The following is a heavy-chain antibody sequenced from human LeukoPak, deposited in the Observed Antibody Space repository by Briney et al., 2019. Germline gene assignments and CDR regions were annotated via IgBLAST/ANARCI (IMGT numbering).Heavy chain of an antibody. V-gene: IGHV4-39*01. CDR1: GVSISHSSYY. Sequence: SETLSLTCTVSGVSISHSSYYWGWIRQPPGKGLEWMGSIYYSGSTYYNPSLKSRVTMPLDTSKNQFSLNLSPVTAADTAVYYCVRTVHSDYFDYWGQGTLVTVSS. J-gene: IGHJ4*02. CDR3: VRTVHSDYFDY. D-gene: IGHD1-1*01. CDR2: IYYSGST.